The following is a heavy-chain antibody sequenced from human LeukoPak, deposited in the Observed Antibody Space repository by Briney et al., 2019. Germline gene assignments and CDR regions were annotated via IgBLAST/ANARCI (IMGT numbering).Heavy chain of an antibody. CDR3: ARAGEWLFQNGPFDY. Sequence: PSETLSLTCAVYGGSFSGYYWRWIRQPPGKGLEWIGEINHSGSTNYNPSLKSRVTISVDTSKNQFSLKLSSVTAADTAVYYCARAGEWLFQNGPFDYWGQGTLVTVSS. V-gene: IGHV4-34*01. D-gene: IGHD3-3*01. J-gene: IGHJ4*02. CDR2: INHSGST. CDR1: GGSFSGYY.